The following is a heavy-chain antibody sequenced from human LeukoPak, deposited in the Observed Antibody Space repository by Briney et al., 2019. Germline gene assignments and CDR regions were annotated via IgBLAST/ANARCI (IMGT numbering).Heavy chain of an antibody. CDR2: MSAYNGKT. J-gene: IGHJ3*02. CDR3: ARGMGYSYGHPQGAFDI. CDR1: GYTFTSYG. D-gene: IGHD5-18*01. Sequence: ASVKVSCKASGYTFTSYGFNWVRQAPGQGLEWMGWMSAYNGKTNYAHSLQGRVTVTADTSTSTAYMELRSLRSEDTAVYYCARGMGYSYGHPQGAFDIWGQGTMVTVSS. V-gene: IGHV1-18*01.